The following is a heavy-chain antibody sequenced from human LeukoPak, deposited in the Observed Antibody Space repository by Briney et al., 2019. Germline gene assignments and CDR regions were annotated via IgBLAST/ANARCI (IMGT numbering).Heavy chain of an antibody. J-gene: IGHJ4*02. D-gene: IGHD2-2*01. V-gene: IGHV3-33*01. CDR3: AREEYQLKRYFDY. CDR1: GFTFSSYG. Sequence: PGRSLRLSCAASGFTFSSYGMHWVRQAPGKGLEWVAVIWYDGSNKYYADSVKGRSTISRDNSKNTLYLQMNSLRAEDTAVYYCAREEYQLKRYFDYWGQGTLVTVSS. CDR2: IWYDGSNK.